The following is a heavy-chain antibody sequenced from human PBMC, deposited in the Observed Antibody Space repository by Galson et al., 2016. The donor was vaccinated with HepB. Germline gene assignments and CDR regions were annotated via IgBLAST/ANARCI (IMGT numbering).Heavy chain of an antibody. Sequence: SLRLSCAASGFTFSNYWMNWVRQAPGKGLEWVANIKQDGSEKYYVDSVKGRFTISRDNAKNSLYLQMNSLRAEDTAVYYCAGYYDISTGYYDYWGQGTLVTVSS. CDR2: IKQDGSEK. J-gene: IGHJ4*02. CDR3: AGYYDISTGYYDY. D-gene: IGHD3-9*01. CDR1: GFTFSNYW. V-gene: IGHV3-7*01.